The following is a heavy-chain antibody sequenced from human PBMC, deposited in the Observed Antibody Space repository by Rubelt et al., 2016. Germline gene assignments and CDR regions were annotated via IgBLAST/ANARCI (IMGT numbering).Heavy chain of an antibody. CDR2: INHSGST. J-gene: IGHJ2*01. Sequence: QVQLQQWGAGLLKPSETLSLTCAVYGGSFSGYYWSWIRQPPGKGLEWIGEINHSGSTNYNPSLKSRVTISVATSKNQFSLKLSPVTAADTAVYYCARRRRYSGSSYWYFDLWGRGTLVTVSS. CDR3: ARRRRYSGSSYWYFDL. V-gene: IGHV4-34*01. D-gene: IGHD1-26*01. CDR1: GGSFSGYY.